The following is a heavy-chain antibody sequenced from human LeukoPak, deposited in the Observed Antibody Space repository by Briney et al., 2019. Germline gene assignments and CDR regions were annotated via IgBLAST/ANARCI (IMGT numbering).Heavy chain of an antibody. CDR3: ARGYSSSSYYYYGMDV. V-gene: IGHV4-31*03. CDR1: GGSISSGGYY. J-gene: IGHJ6*02. CDR2: IYYSGST. Sequence: PSETLSLTCTVSGGSISSGGYYWSWIRQHPGKGLEWIGYIYYSGSTYYNPSLKSRVTISVDTSKNQFSLKLSSVTAADTAVYYCARGYSSSSYYYYGMDVWGRGTTVTVSS. D-gene: IGHD6-6*01.